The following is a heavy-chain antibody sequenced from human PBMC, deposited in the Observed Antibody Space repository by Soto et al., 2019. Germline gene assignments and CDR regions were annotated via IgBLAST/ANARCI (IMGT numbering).Heavy chain of an antibody. V-gene: IGHV4-39*01. CDR3: ATRFTITSPYFDY. J-gene: IGHJ4*02. CDR1: GGSTGSTYDY. CDR2: IYYSGDT. D-gene: IGHD1-1*01. Sequence: SETLSLTCTVSGGSTGSTYDYWGWIRQPPGKGLEWIVSIYYSGDTYYNPSLKSRVTTSVDTSKNQPSLKLSSVTAADTAVYYCATRFTITSPYFDYWGQGIQVT.